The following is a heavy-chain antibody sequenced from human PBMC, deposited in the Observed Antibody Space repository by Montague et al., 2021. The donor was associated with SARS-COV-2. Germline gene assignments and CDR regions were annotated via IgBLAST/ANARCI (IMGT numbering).Heavy chain of an antibody. CDR2: IDYGGTP. Sequence: SETLSLTCTFSGVSVSNRYTHRSWIPPSPGKGLACLGHIDYGGTPNYSPSLHSRVTISLDTSKNQLTLRLNSAPAADTAVYYCATYWQGGSGRGSWGQGTLVTVSS. J-gene: IGHJ5*02. CDR3: ATYWQGGSGRGS. CDR1: GVSVSNRYTH. D-gene: IGHD3-10*01. V-gene: IGHV4-61*01.